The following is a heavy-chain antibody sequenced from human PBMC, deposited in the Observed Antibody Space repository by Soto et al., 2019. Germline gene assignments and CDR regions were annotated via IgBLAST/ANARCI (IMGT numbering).Heavy chain of an antibody. J-gene: IGHJ6*02. Sequence: PSETLSLTCIVSGGSVSCYYWSWIRQPPGKGREWLGYIYYGGTTLYNPSLKSRVTISVDTSKNQFSLKLSSVTAADTAVYYCARHDQDYDSVNGYNEYYYYYYGMDVWGQGTTVTVSS. D-gene: IGHD3-9*01. CDR3: ARHDQDYDSVNGYNEYYYYYYGMDV. CDR1: GGSVSCYY. CDR2: IYYGGTT. V-gene: IGHV4-59*08.